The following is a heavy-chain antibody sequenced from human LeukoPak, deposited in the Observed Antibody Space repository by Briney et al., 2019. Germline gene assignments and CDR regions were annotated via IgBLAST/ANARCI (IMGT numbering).Heavy chain of an antibody. V-gene: IGHV3-23*01. CDR3: AKEPGSIAAAGSGWFDP. CDR2: ISGSGGST. D-gene: IGHD6-13*01. Sequence: GGSLRLSYAASGFTFSSYAMSWVRQAPGKGLEWVSAISGSGGSTYYADSVKGRFTISKDNSKNTLYLQMNSLRAEDTSIYYCAKEPGSIAAAGSGWFDPWGQGTLVTVSS. CDR1: GFTFSSYA. J-gene: IGHJ5*02.